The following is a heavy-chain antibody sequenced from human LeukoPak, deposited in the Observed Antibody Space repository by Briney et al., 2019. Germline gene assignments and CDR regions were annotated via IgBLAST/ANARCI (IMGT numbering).Heavy chain of an antibody. V-gene: IGHV4-4*07. D-gene: IGHD1-26*01. J-gene: IGHJ3*02. CDR1: SGSISSYH. Sequence: SETLSLTCTVSSGSISSYHWSWIRQPAGKGLEWIGRIYTSGSTNYNPSLKSRVTISVDTSKNQFSLKLSSVTAADTAVYYCGLQDLSVGGADDVFDIWGQGTMVTVSS. CDR3: GLQDLSVGGADDVFDI. CDR2: IYTSGST.